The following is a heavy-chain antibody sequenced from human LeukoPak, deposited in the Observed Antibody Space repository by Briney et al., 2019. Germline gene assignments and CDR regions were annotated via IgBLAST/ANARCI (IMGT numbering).Heavy chain of an antibody. Sequence: GRSLRLSCAASGFPFDDYAMHWVRQAPGKGLEWVSGISWNSGSIGYADSVKGRFTISRDNAKNSLYLQMNSLRAEDTALYYCAKAAPGTRWELPDYFDYWGQGTLVTVSS. D-gene: IGHD1-26*01. CDR3: AKAAPGTRWELPDYFDY. CDR2: ISWNSGSI. J-gene: IGHJ4*02. V-gene: IGHV3-9*01. CDR1: GFPFDDYA.